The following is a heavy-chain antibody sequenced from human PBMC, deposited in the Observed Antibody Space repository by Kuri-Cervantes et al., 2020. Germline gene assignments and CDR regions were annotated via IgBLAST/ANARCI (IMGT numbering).Heavy chain of an antibody. Sequence: GESLKVSCAASGFTFSSYAMNWVRQAPGKGLEWVSTISSSGGNTYYADSVKGRFTISRDNSKNTLYLQMNSLRAEDTAVYYCARDPPYYDILTGYYSTGFWWYYGMDVWGQGTTVTVSS. J-gene: IGHJ6*02. CDR2: ISSSGGNT. D-gene: IGHD3-9*01. V-gene: IGHV3-23*01. CDR1: GFTFSSYA. CDR3: ARDPPYYDILTGYYSTGFWWYYGMDV.